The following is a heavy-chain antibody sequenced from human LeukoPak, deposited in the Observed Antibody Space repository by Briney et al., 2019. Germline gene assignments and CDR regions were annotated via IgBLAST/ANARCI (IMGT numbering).Heavy chain of an antibody. V-gene: IGHV3-73*01. D-gene: IGHD6-19*01. CDR1: GFTFSGSA. J-gene: IGHJ3*02. Sequence: GGSLRLSCAASGFTFSGSAIHWVRQASGKGLEWVGRIRSKANTYATAYAASVKGRFTISRDDSKNTAYLQMNSLKTEDTAVYYCTRGWDSSGWYDDAFDIWGQGTMVIVSS. CDR3: TRGWDSSGWYDDAFDI. CDR2: IRSKANTYAT.